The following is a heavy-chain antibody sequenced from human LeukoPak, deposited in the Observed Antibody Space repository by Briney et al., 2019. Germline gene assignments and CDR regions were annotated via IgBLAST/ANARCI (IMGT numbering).Heavy chain of an antibody. CDR2: TRNKANSYTT. CDR1: GFTFSDHY. Sequence: GGSLRLSCAASGFTFSDHYMDWVRQAPGKGLEWVGRTRNKANSYTTEYAASVKDRFTISRDDSKNSLYLQMNSLKTEDTAVYYCARGWREPAISGMDVWGQGTTVTVSS. CDR3: ARGWREPAISGMDV. V-gene: IGHV3-72*01. J-gene: IGHJ6*02. D-gene: IGHD1-14*01.